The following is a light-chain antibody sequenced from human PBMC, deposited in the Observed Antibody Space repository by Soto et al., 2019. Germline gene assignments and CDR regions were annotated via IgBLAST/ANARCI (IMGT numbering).Light chain of an antibody. CDR2: EVT. CDR3: SSYAGSNNLP. V-gene: IGLV2-8*01. J-gene: IGLJ3*02. Sequence: QSALTQPPSASGSPGQSVTISCTGSSSDVGAYNYVSWYQQHPGKAPKLMIYEVTKRPSGVPDRFSGSKSGNTASLTVSGLQAEDEADYYCSSYAGSNNLPFGGGTKHRP. CDR1: SSDVGAYNY.